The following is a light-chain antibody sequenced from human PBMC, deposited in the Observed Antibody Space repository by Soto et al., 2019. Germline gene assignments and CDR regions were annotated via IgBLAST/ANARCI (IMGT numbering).Light chain of an antibody. Sequence: VIAQAPAPLSLSPGGRATPSCRATQTINNNVAWYQLEDGQVPRLVIYGASTRATDIPARFSGSGSGTEFTLTISSLQSEDFAEYHCQQYNNWPQTFGQGTKVDIK. J-gene: IGKJ1*01. CDR3: QQYNNWPQT. CDR2: GAS. CDR1: QTINNN. V-gene: IGKV3-15*01.